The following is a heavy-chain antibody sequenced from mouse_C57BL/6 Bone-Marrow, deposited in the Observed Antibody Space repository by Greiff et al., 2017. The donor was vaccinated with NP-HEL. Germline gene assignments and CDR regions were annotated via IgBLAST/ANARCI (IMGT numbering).Heavy chain of an antibody. Sequence: EVKLMESGGGLVQPGGSLKLSCAASGFTFSDYYMYWVRQTPEKRLEWVAYISNGGGSTYYPDTVKGRFTISRDNAKNTLYLQMSRLKSEDTAMYYCARRPYAMDYWGQGTSVTVSS. CDR3: ARRPYAMDY. V-gene: IGHV5-12*01. CDR2: ISNGGGST. J-gene: IGHJ4*01. CDR1: GFTFSDYY.